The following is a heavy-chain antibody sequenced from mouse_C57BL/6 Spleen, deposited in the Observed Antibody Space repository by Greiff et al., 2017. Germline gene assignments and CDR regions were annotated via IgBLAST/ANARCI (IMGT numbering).Heavy chain of an antibody. CDR2: IDPETGGT. V-gene: IGHV1-15*01. J-gene: IGHJ2*01. CDR3: TCLRGYFDY. Sequence: QVQLQQSGAELVRPGASVTLSCKASGYTFTDYEMHWVKQTPVHGLAWIGAIDPETGGTAYNQKFKGKAILTADKSSSTAYMELRSLTSEDSAVYYCTCLRGYFDYWGQGTTLTVSS. D-gene: IGHD1-1*01. CDR1: GYTFTDYE.